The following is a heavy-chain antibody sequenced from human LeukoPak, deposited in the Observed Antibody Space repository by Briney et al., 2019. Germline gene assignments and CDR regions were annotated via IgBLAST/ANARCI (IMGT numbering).Heavy chain of an antibody. CDR1: GGSISSGIYS. CDR3: ARHSDGYSSSYSVDY. Sequence: SQTLSLTCAVSGGSISSGIYSWNWIRQPPGQGLEWIGYIYHTGSTYYNPSLRSRVTISVDTSKNQFSLKLKSVTAADTAVYYCARHSDGYSSSYSVDYWGQGNLVTVSS. J-gene: IGHJ4*02. V-gene: IGHV4-30-2*01. CDR2: IYHTGST. D-gene: IGHD6-13*01.